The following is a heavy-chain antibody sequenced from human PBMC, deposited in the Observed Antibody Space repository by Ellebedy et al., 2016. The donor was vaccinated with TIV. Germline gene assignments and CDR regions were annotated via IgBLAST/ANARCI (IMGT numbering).Heavy chain of an antibody. D-gene: IGHD2-21*01. CDR2: LYPDAKT. V-gene: IGHV3-66*01. CDR3: ARDPGGGGDFGDNWFDT. J-gene: IGHJ5*02. Sequence: GESLKISCAGSGFTFNDFWMSWVRQAPGKGLEWVSVLYPDAKTNYTDSVNGRFIVSRDSSKNTLYLQMNSLTAEDTAVYYCARDPGGGGDFGDNWFDTWGQGTLVTVSS. CDR1: GFTFNDFW.